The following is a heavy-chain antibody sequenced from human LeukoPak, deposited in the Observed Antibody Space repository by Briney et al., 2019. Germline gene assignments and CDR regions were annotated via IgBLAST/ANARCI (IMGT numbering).Heavy chain of an antibody. CDR3: AKVQLYYDSRFDY. Sequence: GGSLRLSCAASGFTFSSYGMHWVRQAPGKGLEWVAFIRYDGSNKYYADSVKGRFTISRDNSENTLYLQMNSLRAEDTAVYYCAKVQLYYDSRFDYWGQGTLVTVSS. V-gene: IGHV3-30*02. D-gene: IGHD3-22*01. J-gene: IGHJ4*02. CDR2: IRYDGSNK. CDR1: GFTFSSYG.